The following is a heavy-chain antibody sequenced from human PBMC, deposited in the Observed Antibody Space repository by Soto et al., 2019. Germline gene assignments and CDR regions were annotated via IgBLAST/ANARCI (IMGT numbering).Heavy chain of an antibody. J-gene: IGHJ3*02. CDR2: IGGDGYKP. CDR1: ECIFSDYA. V-gene: IGHV3-23*01. CDR3: ARDGYYGSGSLSGAFDI. D-gene: IGHD3-10*01. Sequence: GGSLRLSCVASECIFSDYAMSWVRQAPGKGPEWVSVIGGDGYKPEYADSVKGRFTVSRDNSKNMFSLKLSSVTAADTAVYYCARDGYYGSGSLSGAFDIWGQGTMVTVSS.